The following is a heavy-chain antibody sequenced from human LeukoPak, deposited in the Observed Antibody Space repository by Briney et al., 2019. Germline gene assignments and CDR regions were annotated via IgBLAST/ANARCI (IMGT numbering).Heavy chain of an antibody. J-gene: IGHJ5*01. Sequence: ASVRVSRKASGGTFSSYAISWVRQAPGQGLEWMGRIIPIFGTANYAQKFQGRVTITTDESTSTAYMELSSLRSEDTAVYYCARPRQDDFWSGTLASWGQGTLVTVSS. D-gene: IGHD3-3*01. CDR3: ARPRQDDFWSGTLAS. V-gene: IGHV1-69*05. CDR2: IIPIFGTA. CDR1: GGTFSSYA.